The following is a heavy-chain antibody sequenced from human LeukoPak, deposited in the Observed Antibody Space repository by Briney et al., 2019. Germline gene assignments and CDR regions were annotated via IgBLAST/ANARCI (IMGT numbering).Heavy chain of an antibody. Sequence: GGSLRLSCEVSGLTFSPYWMTWVRQAPGKGLEWVASINQNGREKYYVDSVKGRFTISRDNAKDSLYLQMNSLRDEDTAVYYCARSLGDDWGQGTLVTVSS. V-gene: IGHV3-7*01. J-gene: IGHJ4*02. CDR2: INQNGREK. CDR3: ARSLGDD. D-gene: IGHD3-16*01. CDR1: GLTFSPYW.